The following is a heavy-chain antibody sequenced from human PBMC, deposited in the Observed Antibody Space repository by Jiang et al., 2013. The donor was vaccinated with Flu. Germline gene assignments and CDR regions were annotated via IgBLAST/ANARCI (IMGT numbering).Heavy chain of an antibody. Sequence: VQLLESGGGLVQPGRSLRLSCTGSGFTFSDYALTWFRQAPGKGLQWVGFIRKKFFGGTTEHAASVRGRFTISRDDSKNVAYLQMSSLKTEDTGVYYCIRGGFGDVYDYWGQGTLVTVSS. CDR2: IRKKFFGGTT. J-gene: IGHJ4*02. CDR1: GFTFSDYA. D-gene: IGHD3-10*01. V-gene: IGHV3-49*03. CDR3: IRGGFGDVYDY.